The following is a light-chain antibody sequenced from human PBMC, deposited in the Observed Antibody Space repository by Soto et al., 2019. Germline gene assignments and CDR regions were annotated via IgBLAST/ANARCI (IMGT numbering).Light chain of an antibody. CDR3: QQYNNWPPWT. J-gene: IGKJ1*01. V-gene: IGKV3-15*01. Sequence: EIVMTQSPATLSLSPGERATLSCRASQSVSSNLAWYQQKPGQAPRLLIYDASNRATGIPARFSGSGSGTEFTLTISRLQYEDFAVYYCQQYNNWPPWTFGQGTKVEIK. CDR1: QSVSSN. CDR2: DAS.